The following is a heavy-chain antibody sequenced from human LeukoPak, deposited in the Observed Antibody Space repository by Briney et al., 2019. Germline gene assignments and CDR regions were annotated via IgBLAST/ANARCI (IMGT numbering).Heavy chain of an antibody. J-gene: IGHJ3*02. CDR2: VYPGGSDT. CDR3: ARLGLGAFDI. D-gene: IGHD3-16*01. V-gene: IGHV5-51*01. CDR1: GYSFTNYW. Sequence: GESLKISCKASGYSFTNYWIGWVRQMPGKGLEWMGIVYPGGSDTRYSPSFQGQVTVSGDKSISTAYLQWSSLKASDTAMYYCARLGLGAFDIWGQGTMVTVSS.